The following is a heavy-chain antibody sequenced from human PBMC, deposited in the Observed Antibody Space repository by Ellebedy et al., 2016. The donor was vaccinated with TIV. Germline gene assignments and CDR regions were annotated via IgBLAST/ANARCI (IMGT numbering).Heavy chain of an antibody. V-gene: IGHV1-69*04. J-gene: IGHJ4*02. Sequence: AASVKVSCKASGYTFTDYDIHWVRQAPGLGLEWMGRIIPIVGITIYAQKFQDRVTITEDNFTNTVYMEMSSLRSEDTAVYYCARGPPKWEVPLDLDYWGQGTLVIVSS. CDR3: ARGPPKWEVPLDLDY. CDR1: GYTFTDYD. CDR2: IIPIVGIT. D-gene: IGHD1-26*01.